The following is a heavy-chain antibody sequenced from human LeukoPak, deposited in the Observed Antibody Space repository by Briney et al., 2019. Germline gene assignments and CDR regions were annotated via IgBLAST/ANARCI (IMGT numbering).Heavy chain of an antibody. CDR2: ISGSGGGT. CDR1: GFTFSGFA. Sequence: PGGSLRLSCAASGFTFSGFAMSWVRQAPGKGLEWVSAISGSGGGTYYADSVKGRFTISRDNSKNTLYLQMNSLRAEDTAVYYCAKSPTYGSGSYSYYFDYWGQGTLVTVSS. CDR3: AKSPTYGSGSYSYYFDY. J-gene: IGHJ4*02. V-gene: IGHV3-23*01. D-gene: IGHD3-10*01.